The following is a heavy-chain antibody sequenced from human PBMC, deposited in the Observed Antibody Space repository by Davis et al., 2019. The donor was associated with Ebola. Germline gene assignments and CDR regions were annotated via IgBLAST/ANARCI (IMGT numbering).Heavy chain of an antibody. J-gene: IGHJ4*02. CDR3: ARPRFLEWLSIFDY. Sequence: GESLKISCAASGFTFSSYSMNWVRQAPGKGLEWVANIKQDGSEKYYVDSVKGRFTISRDNAKNSLYLQMNSLRAEDTAVYYCARPRFLEWLSIFDYWGQGTLVTVSP. CDR2: IKQDGSEK. V-gene: IGHV3-7*03. CDR1: GFTFSSYS. D-gene: IGHD3-3*01.